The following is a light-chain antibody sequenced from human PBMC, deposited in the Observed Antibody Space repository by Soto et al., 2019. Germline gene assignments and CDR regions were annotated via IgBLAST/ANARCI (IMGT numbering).Light chain of an antibody. Sequence: QSALTQPASVSGSRGQSITISCTGTSSDVGKYSLVSWYQQYPGKAPKLMIYEDIKRPSGVSHRFSGSKSGSTASLTISGLQAEDEALYYCCSYAGFSTVIFGGGTKLTVL. CDR3: CSYAGFSTVI. CDR2: EDI. V-gene: IGLV2-23*01. J-gene: IGLJ2*01. CDR1: SSDVGKYSL.